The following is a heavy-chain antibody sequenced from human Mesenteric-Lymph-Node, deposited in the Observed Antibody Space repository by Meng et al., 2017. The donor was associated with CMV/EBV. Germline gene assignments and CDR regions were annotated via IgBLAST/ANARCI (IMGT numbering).Heavy chain of an antibody. Sequence: GGSFSGYYWNWIRQPPGKGLEWIGEINHSGSTNYNPSLKSRVTISVDTSKNQLSLRLTSVTAADTAVYSCARYCSSASCYVRDAFDIWGQGTMVTVSS. CDR1: GGSFSGYY. J-gene: IGHJ3*02. D-gene: IGHD2-2*01. CDR2: INHSGST. V-gene: IGHV4-34*01. CDR3: ARYCSSASCYVRDAFDI.